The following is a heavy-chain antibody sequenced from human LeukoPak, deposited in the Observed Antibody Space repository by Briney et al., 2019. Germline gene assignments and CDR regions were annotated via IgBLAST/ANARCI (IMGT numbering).Heavy chain of an antibody. V-gene: IGHV1-69*13. CDR2: IIPIFGTA. D-gene: IGHD2-21*02. CDR3: ASTWYCGGDCYLYYFDY. Sequence: SVKVSCKASGCTFSSYAISWVRQAPGQGLEWMGGIIPIFGTANYAQKFQGRVTITADESTSTAYMELSSLRSEDTAVYYCASTWYCGGDCYLYYFDYWGQGTLVTVSS. J-gene: IGHJ4*02. CDR1: GCTFSSYA.